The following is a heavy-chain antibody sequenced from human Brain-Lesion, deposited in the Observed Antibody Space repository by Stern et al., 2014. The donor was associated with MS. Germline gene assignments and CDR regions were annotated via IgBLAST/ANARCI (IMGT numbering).Heavy chain of an antibody. J-gene: IGHJ6*02. CDR3: ARVYNTIYGIVTQRGSGMDV. CDR2: IQEDGTEK. D-gene: IGHD3-3*01. V-gene: IGHV3-7*01. CDR1: GFTFGNYW. Sequence: EVQLVESGGGLVQPGGSLTISCPAAGFTFGNYWMTWVRQAPRKGLEWVANIQEDGTEKNYVDSVKGRFTISRDNARNSLYLQMNSLRVEDTALYYCARVYNTIYGIVTQRGSGMDVWGQGTTVIISS.